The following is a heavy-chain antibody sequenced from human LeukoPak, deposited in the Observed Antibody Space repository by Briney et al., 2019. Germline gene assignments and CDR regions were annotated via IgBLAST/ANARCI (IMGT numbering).Heavy chain of an antibody. J-gene: IGHJ4*02. Sequence: PGGSLRLSCVGSGFTFSSYTMNWVRQAPGKGLEWVSSISSSSSYMYYADSVKGRFTISRDNAKNSLYLQMNSLRAEDTAVYYCASAGLVYSSGWYLETPFDYWGQGTLVTVSS. CDR3: ASAGLVYSSGWYLETPFDY. CDR1: GFTFSSYT. CDR2: ISSSSSYM. V-gene: IGHV3-21*01. D-gene: IGHD6-13*01.